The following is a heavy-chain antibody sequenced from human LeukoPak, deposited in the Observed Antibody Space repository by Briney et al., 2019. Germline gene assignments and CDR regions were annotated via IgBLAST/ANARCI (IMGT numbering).Heavy chain of an antibody. V-gene: IGHV3-48*04. Sequence: GGSLRLSCAASGFNFSNYRMNWVRQAPGRGLEWVSYISTVTTSGFTRYYVDSVKGRFTISRDDAKSSLYLHMNSLRAEDTAVYYCARDVTDDSSGYFYWGQGTLVTVSS. CDR2: ISTVTTSGFTR. CDR1: GFNFSNYR. D-gene: IGHD3-22*01. J-gene: IGHJ4*02. CDR3: ARDVTDDSSGYFY.